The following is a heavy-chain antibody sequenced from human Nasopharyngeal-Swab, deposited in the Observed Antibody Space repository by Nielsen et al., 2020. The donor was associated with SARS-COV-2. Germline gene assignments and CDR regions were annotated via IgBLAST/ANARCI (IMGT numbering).Heavy chain of an antibody. CDR1: RGSVSRGSHY. D-gene: IGHD3-10*01. Sequence: SETLSLTCIVSRGSVSRGSHYWSWIRQPPGKVLVWIGDIFYTGNTNYNPSLESRVTMSIDTSRNQFSLSLNSVTAADTAVYYCARDRGDLRKYYFDSWGQGTQITVSA. CDR3: ARDRGDLRKYYFDS. CDR2: IFYTGNT. J-gene: IGHJ4*02. V-gene: IGHV4-61*01.